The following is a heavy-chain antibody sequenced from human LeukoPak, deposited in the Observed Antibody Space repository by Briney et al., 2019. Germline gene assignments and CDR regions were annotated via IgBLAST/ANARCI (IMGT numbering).Heavy chain of an antibody. CDR3: SREGSSCIDP. CDR2: INSDGSST. CDR1: GFTFSSYW. D-gene: IGHD6-13*01. Sequence: PGRSLRLSRAASGFTFSSYWMHSGRRAPGKGLVWVSRINSDGSSTSYADSVKGRFTIARDHATNTLYLQMNGLRAEDTAVYYCSREGSSCIDPWGQGTLVTVSS. J-gene: IGHJ5*02. V-gene: IGHV3-74*01.